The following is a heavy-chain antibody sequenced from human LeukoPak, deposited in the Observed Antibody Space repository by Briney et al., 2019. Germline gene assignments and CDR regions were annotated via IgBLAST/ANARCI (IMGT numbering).Heavy chain of an antibody. CDR3: SRPSGGTPFKRFDY. J-gene: IGHJ4*02. D-gene: IGHD1-1*01. CDR2: IYYSGST. Sequence: PSETLSLTCTVSGGSISSSSYYWGWIRQPPGKGLEWIGSIYYSGSTYYNPSLKSRVTISVDTSKNQFSLKLTSVTAADTALYYCSRPSGGTPFKRFDYWGQGILVTVSS. CDR1: GGSISSSSYY. V-gene: IGHV4-39*07.